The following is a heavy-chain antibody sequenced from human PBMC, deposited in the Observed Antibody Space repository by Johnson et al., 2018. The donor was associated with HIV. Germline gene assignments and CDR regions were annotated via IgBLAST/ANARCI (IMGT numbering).Heavy chain of an antibody. CDR1: GVIFSDYY. J-gene: IGHJ3*02. D-gene: IGHD3-22*01. CDR2: ISNSGSSV. V-gene: IGHV3-11*04. Sequence: QVQLVESGGGLVKPGGSLRLSCAVSGVIFSDYYMSWIRQAPGKGLEWVSYISNSGSSVYYADSVKGRFTISRDNSKNTLFLQMNSLRAEDTAGYYCVRRFYDSSAFDIWGQGTLVTVSS. CDR3: VRRFYDSSAFDI.